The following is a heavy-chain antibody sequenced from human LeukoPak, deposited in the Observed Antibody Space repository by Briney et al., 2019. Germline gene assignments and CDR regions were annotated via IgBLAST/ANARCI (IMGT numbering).Heavy chain of an antibody. CDR2: ISSNGGST. V-gene: IGHV3-64*01. CDR3: ATRTNYYDSSGYYFDAFDI. D-gene: IGHD3-22*01. J-gene: IGHJ3*02. Sequence: GGSLRLSCAASGFTFSSYSMHWVRQAPGKGLEYVSAISSNGGSTYYANSVKAKFTISRDNSKNTLYLQMGSLKAEDMAVYYCATRTNYYDSSGYYFDAFDIWGQGTMVTVSS. CDR1: GFTFSSYS.